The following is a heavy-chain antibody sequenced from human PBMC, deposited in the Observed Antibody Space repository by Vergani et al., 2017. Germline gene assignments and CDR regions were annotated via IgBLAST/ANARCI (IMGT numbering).Heavy chain of an antibody. Sequence: EVQLVQSGAEVKKPGESLKISCQISGYSFTNYWIGWVRQMPGKGLEWMGIIHPADSDTRYSPSFQGQLTISVDKSISTSYLQRSSPRASDSAMDHCPRLYGRDSSGSKYFDYWSQRTLVTVSS. CDR2: IHPADSDT. CDR1: GYSFTNYW. V-gene: IGHV5-51*01. CDR3: PRLYGRDSSGSKYFDY. J-gene: IGHJ4*02. D-gene: IGHD3-22*01.